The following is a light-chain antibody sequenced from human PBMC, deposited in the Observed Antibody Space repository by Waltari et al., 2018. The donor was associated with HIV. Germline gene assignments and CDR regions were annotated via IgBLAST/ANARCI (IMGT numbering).Light chain of an antibody. CDR1: SSVVGSYNR. CDR3: SSYTSSSTFV. J-gene: IGLJ2*01. CDR2: EVT. Sequence: QSALTQSPSVSGSPGQSVTLSCTGTSSVVGSYNRVSWYQQPPGTAPKLMIYEVTNRPSGVPDRFPGSKSGNTASLTISGLQAEDEADYYCSSYTSSSTFVFGGGTKLTVL. V-gene: IGLV2-18*02.